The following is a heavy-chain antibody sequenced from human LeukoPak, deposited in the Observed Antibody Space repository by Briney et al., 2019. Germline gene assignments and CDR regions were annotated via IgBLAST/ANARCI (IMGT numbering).Heavy chain of an antibody. V-gene: IGHV3-74*01. J-gene: IGHJ6*02. CDR1: GFNFSDHW. CDR2: INADGTTT. CDR3: AREATIFYDMDV. Sequence: GGSLRLSCAASGFNFSDHWMHWVRQVPGKGLVWVSRINADGTTTKYAGSVKGRFTTSRDNAKNTVYLQMNSLRDEDAAVYYCAREATIFYDMDVWGQGTTVTVS. D-gene: IGHD3-3*01.